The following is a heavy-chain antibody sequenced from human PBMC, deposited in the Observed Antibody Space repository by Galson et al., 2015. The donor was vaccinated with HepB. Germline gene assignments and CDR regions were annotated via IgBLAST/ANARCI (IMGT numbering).Heavy chain of an antibody. CDR1: GFIFENYG. J-gene: IGHJ4*02. CDR2: ISHDANRK. Sequence: SLRLSCAASGFIFENYGMHWVRQAPGKGPEWVAVISHDANRKTYVDSVRGRFTISRDNSKKMVYLEMNSVRFEDTAIYYCAKGAGGRTHHWGQVTLVTVSS. V-gene: IGHV3-30*18. D-gene: IGHD1-26*01. CDR3: AKGAGGRTHH.